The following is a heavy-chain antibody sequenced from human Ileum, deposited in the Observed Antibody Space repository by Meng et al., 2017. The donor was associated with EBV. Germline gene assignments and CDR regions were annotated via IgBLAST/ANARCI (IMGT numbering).Heavy chain of an antibody. J-gene: IGHJ4*02. V-gene: IGHV4-39*01. CDR3: ARSIVVVPAAIYY. CDR2: IYYSGST. Sequence: QLQLQESGPGLVKPAGTLSLTVTVSGGSISSSSYYWGWIRQPPGKGLEWIGSIYYSGSTYYNPSLKSRVTISVDTSKNQFSLKLSSVTAADTAVYYCARSIVVVPAAIYYWGQGTLVTVSS. CDR1: GGSISSSSYY. D-gene: IGHD2-2*01.